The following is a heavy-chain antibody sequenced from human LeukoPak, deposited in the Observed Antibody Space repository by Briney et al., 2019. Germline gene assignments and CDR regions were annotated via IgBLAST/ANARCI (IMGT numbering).Heavy chain of an antibody. J-gene: IGHJ4*02. CDR2: IYYSGST. CDR3: ARDRSSGWYGKYYFDY. V-gene: IGHV4-59*01. D-gene: IGHD6-19*01. Sequence: KSSETLSLTCTVSGGSFSSYYWSWIRQPPGKGLEWIGYIYYSGSTNYNPSLKSRVTISVDTSKNQFSLKLSSVTAADTAVYYCARDRSSGWYGKYYFDYWGQGTLVTVSS. CDR1: GGSFSSYY.